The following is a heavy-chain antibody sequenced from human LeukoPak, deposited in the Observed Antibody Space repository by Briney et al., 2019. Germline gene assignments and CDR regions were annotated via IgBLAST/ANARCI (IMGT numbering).Heavy chain of an antibody. CDR1: GGSISSSSNY. Sequence: SETLSLTCTVSGGSISSSSNYWAWIRQPPGKGLGWIGRIYYSGSTHYNPSLKSPVTVSLDTSKNQFSLKLSSVTGADTAVYYCARELGIVWDIWGQGTMVTVSS. CDR3: ARELGIVWDI. D-gene: IGHD7-27*01. V-gene: IGHV4-39*07. CDR2: IYYSGST. J-gene: IGHJ3*02.